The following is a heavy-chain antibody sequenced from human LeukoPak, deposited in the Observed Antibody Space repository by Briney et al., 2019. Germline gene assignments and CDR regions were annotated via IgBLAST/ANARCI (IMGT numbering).Heavy chain of an antibody. D-gene: IGHD3-10*01. CDR1: GYTFTGYY. Sequence: ASVEVSCKASGYTFTGYYMHWVRQAPGQGLEWMGWINPNSGGTNYAQKFQGRVTMTRDTSISTAYMELSRLRSDDTAVYYCARDAHYYGSGSDIWGQGTMVTVSS. CDR2: INPNSGGT. V-gene: IGHV1-2*02. CDR3: ARDAHYYGSGSDI. J-gene: IGHJ3*02.